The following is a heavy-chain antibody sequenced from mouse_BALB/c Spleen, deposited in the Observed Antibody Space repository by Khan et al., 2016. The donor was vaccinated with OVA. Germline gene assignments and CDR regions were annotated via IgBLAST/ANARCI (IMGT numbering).Heavy chain of an antibody. CDR2: IYPGSGNT. V-gene: IGHV1-84*02. Sequence: QVQLQQSGPELVKPGASVKISCKASGYIFTDYYMNWVKQKPGQGLEWIGWIYPGSGNTKYNENFKGKATLTVDTSSSTAYMQLTSLTSEDTAVYFCAEGNYYGSAAWLGYWGQGTRVTVST. J-gene: IGHJ3*01. CDR3: AEGNYYGSAAWLGY. CDR1: GYIFTDYY. D-gene: IGHD1-1*01.